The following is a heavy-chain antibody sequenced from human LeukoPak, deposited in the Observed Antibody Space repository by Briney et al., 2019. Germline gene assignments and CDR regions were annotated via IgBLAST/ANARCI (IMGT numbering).Heavy chain of an antibody. CDR2: ISYDGSNK. V-gene: IGHV3-30*18. J-gene: IGHJ4*02. Sequence: TGGSLRLSCAASGFTFSSYGMHWVCQAPGKGLEWVAVISYDGSNKYYADSVKGRFTISRDNSKNTLYLQMNSLRAEDTALYYCAKDYCSSTSCYPYYFDYWGQGTLVTVSS. CDR3: AKDYCSSTSCYPYYFDY. D-gene: IGHD2-2*01. CDR1: GFTFSSYG.